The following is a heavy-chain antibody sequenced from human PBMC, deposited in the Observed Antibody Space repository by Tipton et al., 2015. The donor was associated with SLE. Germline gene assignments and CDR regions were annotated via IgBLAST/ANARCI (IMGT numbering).Heavy chain of an antibody. CDR2: IKTKTDGGII. CDR1: GFTFNNGW. V-gene: IGHV3-15*01. J-gene: IGHJ4*02. D-gene: IGHD1-26*01. Sequence: SLRLSCVVSGFTFNNGWMSWVRQAPGKGLEWVGRIKTKTDGGIIDYAAPVKGRFTISRDESKNMLYLQMNSLKTEDTAVYYCTTDPRMVGARNYFDYWGQGTLVTVSS. CDR3: TTDPRMVGARNYFDY.